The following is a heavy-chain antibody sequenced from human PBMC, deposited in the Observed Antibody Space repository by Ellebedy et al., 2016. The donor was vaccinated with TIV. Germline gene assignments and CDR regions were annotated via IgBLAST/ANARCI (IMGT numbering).Heavy chain of an antibody. Sequence: SETLSLTCTVSGGSISSSSYYWGWIRQPPGKGLEWIGSIYYSGSTYYNPSLKSRVTISVDTSKNQFSLKLSSVTAADTAVYYCAREHGYSYYDSSGYYYVQGAFDYWGQGTLVTVSS. D-gene: IGHD3-22*01. CDR1: GGSISSSSYY. CDR3: AREHGYSYYDSSGYYYVQGAFDY. J-gene: IGHJ4*02. V-gene: IGHV4-39*07. CDR2: IYYSGST.